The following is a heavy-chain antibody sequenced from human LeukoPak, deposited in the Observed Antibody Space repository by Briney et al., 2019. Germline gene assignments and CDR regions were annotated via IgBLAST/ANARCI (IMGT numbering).Heavy chain of an antibody. CDR1: GFTFSSYE. CDR3: ARDSPPYYDFWSGYYFDY. Sequence: GGSLRLSCAASGFTFSSYEMNWVRQAPGKGLEWVSYISSSGSTIYYADSVKGRFTISRDNAKNSLYLQMNSLRAEDTAVYYCARDSPPYYDFWSGYYFDYWGQGTLVTVSS. J-gene: IGHJ4*02. D-gene: IGHD3-3*01. V-gene: IGHV3-48*03. CDR2: ISSSGSTI.